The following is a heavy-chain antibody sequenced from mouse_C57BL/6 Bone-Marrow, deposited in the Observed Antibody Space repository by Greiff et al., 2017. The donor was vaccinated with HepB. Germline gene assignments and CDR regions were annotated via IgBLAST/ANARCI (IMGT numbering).Heavy chain of an antibody. CDR1: GFTFSDYG. J-gene: IGHJ3*01. V-gene: IGHV5-17*01. CDR3: AWLPAWFAY. CDR2: ISSGSSTI. D-gene: IGHD2-2*01. Sequence: EVQLVESGGGLVKPGGSLKLSCAASGFTFSDYGMQWVRQAPEKGLEWVAYISSGSSTIYYADTVKGRFTISRDNAKNTLFLQMTSLRSEDTAMYYCAWLPAWFAYWGQGTLVTVSA.